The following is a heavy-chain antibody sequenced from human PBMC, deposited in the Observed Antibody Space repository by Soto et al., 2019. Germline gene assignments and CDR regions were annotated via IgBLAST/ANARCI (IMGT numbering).Heavy chain of an antibody. Sequence: GESQKISCKGSGNSFTRYWIGWVRQTPGKGLEWMGIIYPGDSDTRYSPSFQGQVTISADKSISTAYLQWSSLKASDSALYYCARQAGSYYYMEVWGKGTTDSVSS. CDR2: IYPGDSDT. CDR3: ARQAGSYYYMEV. CDR1: GNSFTRYW. V-gene: IGHV5-51*01. J-gene: IGHJ6*03.